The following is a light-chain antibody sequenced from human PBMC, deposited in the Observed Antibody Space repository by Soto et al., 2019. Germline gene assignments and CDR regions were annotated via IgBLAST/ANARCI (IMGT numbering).Light chain of an antibody. J-gene: IGKJ5*01. V-gene: IGKV3-11*01. Sequence: IVLSQSPATLSLSPGERATLSCRASQSVSSYLAWYQQKPGQAPRLLIYDASNRATGIPARFSGSGSGTDFTLTIRSLEPEDFAVYYCQQRSNWPPLTFGQGTRLEI. CDR2: DAS. CDR3: QQRSNWPPLT. CDR1: QSVSSY.